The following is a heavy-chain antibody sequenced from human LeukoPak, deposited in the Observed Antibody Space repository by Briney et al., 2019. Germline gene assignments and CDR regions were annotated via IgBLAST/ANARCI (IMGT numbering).Heavy chain of an antibody. V-gene: IGHV3-7*05. CDR1: GFTFSSYW. CDR3: ARDRGYSTFDM. CDR2: TNQDGSEK. Sequence: QPGRSLRLSCVASGFTFSSYWMAWVRQAPGKGLEWVANTNQDGSEKNYVDSVKGRLTISRDNAKNSLCLQMNSLRAEDTAVYYCARDRGYSTFDMWGQGTMVTVSS. J-gene: IGHJ3*02. D-gene: IGHD5-18*01.